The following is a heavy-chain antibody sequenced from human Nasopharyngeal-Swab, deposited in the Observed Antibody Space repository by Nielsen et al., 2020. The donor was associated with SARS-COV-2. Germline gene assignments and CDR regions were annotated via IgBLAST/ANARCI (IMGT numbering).Heavy chain of an antibody. CDR1: GFTFSDSA. CDR3: TRCGGGCYSGRDY. Sequence: GESLKISCAASGFTFSDSAIHWVRQASGKGLGWVGRIRSKGNNYATAYAAAVKGRFIIFRDDPTNTAYLQMKSLQTEDSAVYYCTRCGGGCYSGRDYWGQGTLVTVSS. CDR2: IRSKGNNYAT. V-gene: IGHV3-73*01. J-gene: IGHJ4*02. D-gene: IGHD2-21*02.